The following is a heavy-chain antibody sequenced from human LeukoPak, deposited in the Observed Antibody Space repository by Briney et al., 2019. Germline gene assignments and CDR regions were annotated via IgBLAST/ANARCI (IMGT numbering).Heavy chain of an antibody. J-gene: IGHJ4*02. Sequence: GGSLRLSCAASGFTFSTYWMSWVRQAPGEGLDWVSYISGGSDSIYYADSVKGRFTISRDNAKNLLYLQMNSLRDEDTAVYFCARDRSPVGAIDYWGQGTLVTVSS. CDR3: ARDRSPVGAIDY. CDR2: ISGGSDSI. V-gene: IGHV3-48*02. CDR1: GFTFSTYW. D-gene: IGHD1-26*01.